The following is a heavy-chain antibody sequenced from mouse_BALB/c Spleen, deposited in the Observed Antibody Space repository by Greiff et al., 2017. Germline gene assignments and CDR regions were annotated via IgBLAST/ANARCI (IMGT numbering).Heavy chain of an antibody. Sequence: DVKLQESGPGLVKPSQSLSLTCSVTGYSITSGYYWNWIRQFPGNKLEWMGYISYDGSNNYNPSLKNRISITRDTSKNQFFLKLNSVTTEDTATYYCARERGSWFAYWGQGTLVTVSA. CDR3: ARERGSWFAY. J-gene: IGHJ3*01. V-gene: IGHV3-6*02. CDR1: GYSITSGYY. CDR2: ISYDGSN.